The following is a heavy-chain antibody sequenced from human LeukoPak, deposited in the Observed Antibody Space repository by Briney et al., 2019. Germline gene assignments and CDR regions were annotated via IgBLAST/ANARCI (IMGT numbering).Heavy chain of an antibody. V-gene: IGHV3-23*01. CDR1: GFTFSNYG. CDR3: ARDCCSGGGPLDI. Sequence: GGSLRLSCAASGFTFSNYGMAWVRQAPGKGLEWVSTIAVAGGNTHYADSVEGRFTISRQDSNNALHLQLNSLRAEDTAIYYCARDCCSGGGPLDIWGQGTLVTVSS. J-gene: IGHJ4*02. CDR2: IAVAGGNT. D-gene: IGHD2-15*01.